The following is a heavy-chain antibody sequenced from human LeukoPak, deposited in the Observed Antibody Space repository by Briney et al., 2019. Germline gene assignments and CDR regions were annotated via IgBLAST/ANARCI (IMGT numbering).Heavy chain of an antibody. V-gene: IGHV1-18*01. Sequence: GGSVEVSLKGSGYTFTSFGINWVGKAPGQGVEWVGRISAYNGNTNYAQKLQGRVTMTTDTSTSTAYMELRSLRSDDTAVYYCARVLTMVRGAFNWFDPWGQGTLVTVSS. J-gene: IGHJ5*02. CDR3: ARVLTMVRGAFNWFDP. CDR2: ISAYNGNT. D-gene: IGHD3-10*01. CDR1: GYTFTSFG.